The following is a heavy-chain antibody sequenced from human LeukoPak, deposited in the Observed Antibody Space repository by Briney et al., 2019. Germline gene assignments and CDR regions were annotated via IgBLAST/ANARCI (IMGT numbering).Heavy chain of an antibody. CDR3: ARARSSRGANNWFDP. J-gene: IGHJ5*02. V-gene: IGHV1-8*01. CDR2: MNPNSGNT. D-gene: IGHD1-26*01. Sequence: ASVKVSCKASGYTFTSYDINWVRQATGQGPEWMGWMNPNSGNTGYAQKFQGRVTMTRNTSISTAYMELSSLRSEDTAVYYCARARSSRGANNWFDPWGQGTLVTVSS. CDR1: GYTFTSYD.